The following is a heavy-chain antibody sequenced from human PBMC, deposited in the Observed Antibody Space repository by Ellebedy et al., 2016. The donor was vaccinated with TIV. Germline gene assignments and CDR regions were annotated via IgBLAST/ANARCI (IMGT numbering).Heavy chain of an antibody. CDR1: GGSFSGYY. J-gene: IGHJ4*02. CDR2: INHSGST. V-gene: IGHV4-34*01. CDR3: ARERRYYDSSGYYRVFDY. Sequence: SQTLSLTCXVYGGSFSGYYWSWIRQPPGKGLEWIGEINHSGSTNYNPSLKSRVTISVDTSKNQFSLKLSSVTAADTAVYYCARERRYYDSSGYYRVFDYWGQGTLVTVSS. D-gene: IGHD3-22*01.